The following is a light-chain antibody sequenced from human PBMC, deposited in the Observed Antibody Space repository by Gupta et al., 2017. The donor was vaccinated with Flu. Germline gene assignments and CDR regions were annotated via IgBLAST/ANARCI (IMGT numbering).Light chain of an antibody. Sequence: QSALTQPGPVSGSPGQSITISCTGTSSDVGSLDLVAWYQQHPGKAPKLMIYEGSKRPSGVSNRFSGSKSGNTPSLTISGLQAEDEADYYCCSYAGSSYVFGTGTKVTVL. CDR2: EGS. J-gene: IGLJ1*01. V-gene: IGLV2-23*01. CDR1: SSDVGSLDL. CDR3: CSYAGSSYV.